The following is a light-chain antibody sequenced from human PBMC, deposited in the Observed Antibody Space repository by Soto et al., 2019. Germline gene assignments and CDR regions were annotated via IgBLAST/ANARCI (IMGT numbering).Light chain of an antibody. J-gene: IGKJ4*01. Sequence: DIQMTQSPSSLSASVGDRVTITCRASQSISSYLNWYQQKPGKAPKLLIYAASSFQSGVPSRFSSSGSGTDFTLTISSLQPEDFATYYCQQSYSTPHLTFGGGTKVEIK. CDR2: AAS. CDR1: QSISSY. V-gene: IGKV1-39*01. CDR3: QQSYSTPHLT.